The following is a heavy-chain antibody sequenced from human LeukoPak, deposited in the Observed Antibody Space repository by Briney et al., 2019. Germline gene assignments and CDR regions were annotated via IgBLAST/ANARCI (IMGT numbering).Heavy chain of an antibody. V-gene: IGHV3-30*02. D-gene: IGHD3-3*01. CDR2: IRYDGSNK. CDR1: GFTFSSYG. CDR3: AKGGSIFGVVINSYFDY. J-gene: IGHJ4*02. Sequence: GGSLRLSCAASGFTFSSYGMHWVRQAPGKGLEWVAFIRYDGSNKYYADSVKGRFTISRDNSKNTLYLQMNSLRAEDTAVYYCAKGGSIFGVVINSYFDYWGQGTLVTDSS.